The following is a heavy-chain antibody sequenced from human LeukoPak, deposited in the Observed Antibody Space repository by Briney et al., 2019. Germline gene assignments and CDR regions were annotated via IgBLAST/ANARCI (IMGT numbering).Heavy chain of an antibody. V-gene: IGHV4-4*07. CDR1: GGSISSDY. J-gene: IGHJ4*02. CDR3: ARDVYYGSGHDY. D-gene: IGHD3-10*01. Sequence: SETPSLTCTVSGGSISSDYWSWIRQPAGKGLEWIGRIYSSGSTNYNPSLKSRVTMSVDSSKNQFSLKVNSVTAADTAVYYCARDVYYGSGHDYWGQGTLVTVSS. CDR2: IYSSGST.